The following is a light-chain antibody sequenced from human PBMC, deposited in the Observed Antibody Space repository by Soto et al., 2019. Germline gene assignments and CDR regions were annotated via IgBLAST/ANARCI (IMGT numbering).Light chain of an antibody. Sequence: QSALTQPASVSGSPGQSITISCTGTSSDVGGYNYVSWYQQHPGKAPQLMIYEVSNRPSGVSNRFSGSKSGNTASLNISGLQAEDEADYYCSSYTSSSTLYVFGTGTKLTVL. J-gene: IGLJ1*01. CDR1: SSDVGGYNY. V-gene: IGLV2-14*01. CDR2: EVS. CDR3: SSYTSSSTLYV.